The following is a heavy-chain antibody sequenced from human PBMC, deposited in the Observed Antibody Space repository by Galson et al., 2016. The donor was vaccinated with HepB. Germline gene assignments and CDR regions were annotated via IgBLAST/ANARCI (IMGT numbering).Heavy chain of an antibody. V-gene: IGHV4-31*03. CDR3: ARGGYSSAWPDS. CDR2: VYSGGRT. CDR1: GVSISTGDYY. Sequence: TLSLTCTVSGVSISTGDYYWSWIRQHPGKGLEWIGYVYSGGRTRYNPSLKGRLNMSVDTAKNQFSLKLSSVTAAATAVYSCARGGYSSAWPDSWGQGTLVTVSS. D-gene: IGHD6-25*01. J-gene: IGHJ4*02.